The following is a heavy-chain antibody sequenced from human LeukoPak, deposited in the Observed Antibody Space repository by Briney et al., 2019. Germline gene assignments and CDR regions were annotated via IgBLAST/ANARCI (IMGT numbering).Heavy chain of an antibody. Sequence: ASVKVSCKASGYTFTGYYMNWVRQAPGQGLEWMGCINTNSGGTNYAQKFQGRVSMTRDTSISTAYMELSRLRSDDTAVYYCAREGGSRYFDWLFDPWGQGTLVTVSS. V-gene: IGHV1-2*02. CDR1: GYTFTGYY. D-gene: IGHD3-9*01. J-gene: IGHJ5*02. CDR2: INTNSGGT. CDR3: AREGGSRYFDWLFDP.